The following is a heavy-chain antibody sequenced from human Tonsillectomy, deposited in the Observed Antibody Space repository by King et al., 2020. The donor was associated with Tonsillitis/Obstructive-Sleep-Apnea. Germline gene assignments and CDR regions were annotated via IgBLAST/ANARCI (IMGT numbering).Heavy chain of an antibody. D-gene: IGHD1-14*01. CDR3: ARGVRERYSYYYLDV. CDR1: GGSFSDYY. J-gene: IGHJ6*03. CDR2: INHSGSS. V-gene: IGHV4-34*01. Sequence: VQLPQWGAGLLKPSETLSLTCAVYGGSFSDYYWSWIRQPPGEGLEWIGEINHSGSSNYNPSLKSRVTISVDTSKNQFSLKLSSVTAADTAVYYCARGVRERYSYYYLDVWGKGTTVTVSS.